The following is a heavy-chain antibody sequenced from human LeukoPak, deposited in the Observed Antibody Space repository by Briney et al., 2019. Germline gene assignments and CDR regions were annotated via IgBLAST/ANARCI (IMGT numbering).Heavy chain of an antibody. CDR3: AKSGGYGLIDY. J-gene: IGHJ4*02. CDR2: IYSSGST. V-gene: IGHV4-39*01. D-gene: IGHD1-26*01. CDR1: GASVSGSPYY. Sequence: KSSETLSLTCTVSGASVSGSPYYWGWIRQPPGKGLGWIGSIYSSGSTYYNTSLQSRVTISIETSKNQISLRLKSVTAADTAMYYCAKSGGYGLIDYWGQGTLVTVSS.